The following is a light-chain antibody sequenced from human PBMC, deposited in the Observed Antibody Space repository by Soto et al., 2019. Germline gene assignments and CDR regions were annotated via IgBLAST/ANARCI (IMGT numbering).Light chain of an antibody. CDR3: QKYTNVPA. V-gene: IGKV1-27*01. CDR2: AAS. Sequence: DIQMTQSPSSLSASVGDRVTITCRASQGISNYLAWYQQIPGKVPKLLISAASTLQSGVPSRFSGSGSGTELTLTISRLQPEDVATYYCQKYTNVPAFGGGNKVEIK. J-gene: IGKJ4*01. CDR1: QGISNY.